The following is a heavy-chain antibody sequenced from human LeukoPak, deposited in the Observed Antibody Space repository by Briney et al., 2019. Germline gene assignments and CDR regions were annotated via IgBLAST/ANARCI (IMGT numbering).Heavy chain of an antibody. D-gene: IGHD3-3*01. V-gene: IGHV3-23*01. J-gene: IGHJ6*02. Sequence: PGGCLRLSCAASGFTFSSYAMSWVRQAPGKGLEWVSAISGSGGSTYYADSVKGRFTISRHSSKNTLYLQMNSLRGEDTAVYYCARFLGRITISGVVPYGMDVWGQGAPGTASS. CDR3: ARFLGRITISGVVPYGMDV. CDR1: GFTFSSYA. CDR2: ISGSGGST.